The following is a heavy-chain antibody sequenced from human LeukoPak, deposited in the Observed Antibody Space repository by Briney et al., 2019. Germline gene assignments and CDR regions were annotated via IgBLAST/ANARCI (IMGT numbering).Heavy chain of an antibody. CDR2: IYMSGMT. Sequence: SETLSLNCSVSGGSLRSYLWSWIRQPAGKGMEWIGRIYMSGMTNYNPSLESRVTMSIDTSKNQFSLKLSSVTAADTAVYYCARDYYASGSYGVDNWGQGTLVTVSS. CDR1: GGSLRSYL. D-gene: IGHD3-10*01. J-gene: IGHJ4*02. CDR3: ARDYYASGSYGVDN. V-gene: IGHV4-4*07.